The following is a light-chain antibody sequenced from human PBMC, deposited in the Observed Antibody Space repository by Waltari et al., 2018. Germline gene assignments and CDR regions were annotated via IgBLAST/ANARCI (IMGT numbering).Light chain of an antibody. J-gene: IGKJ5*01. V-gene: IGKV4-1*01. Sequence: DIVMTQSPDSLAVSLGERATLHCRSSQSILRTSNNNNYLAWYQQKPGQPPRLLIYWAFTRAFGVPDRFRGSASGTDFTLTISSLQAEDVAIYYCQQYHSAPITFGQGTRLEIK. CDR1: QSILRTSNNNNY. CDR3: QQYHSAPIT. CDR2: WAF.